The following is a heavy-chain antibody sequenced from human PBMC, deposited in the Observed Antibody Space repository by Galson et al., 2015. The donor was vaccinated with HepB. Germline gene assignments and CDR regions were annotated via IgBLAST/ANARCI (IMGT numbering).Heavy chain of an antibody. V-gene: IGHV3-30-3*01. CDR1: GFTFSSYA. D-gene: IGHD3-10*01. J-gene: IGHJ5*02. CDR3: ARDHSITMVRGENNNWFDP. Sequence: SLRLSCAASGFTFSSYAMHWVRQAPGKGPEWVAVISYDGSNKYYADSVKGRFTISRDNSKNTLYLQMNSLRAEDTAVYYCARDHSITMVRGENNNWFDPWGQGTLVAVSS. CDR2: ISYDGSNK.